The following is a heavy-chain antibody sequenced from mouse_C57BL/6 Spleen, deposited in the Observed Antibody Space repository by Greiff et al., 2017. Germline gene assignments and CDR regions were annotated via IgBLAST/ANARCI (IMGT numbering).Heavy chain of an antibody. CDR1: GYAFSSYW. CDR3: ARSLYDYDRYYYAMDY. Sequence: QVQLQQSGAELVKPGASVKISCKASGYAFSSYWMNWVKQRPGKGLEWIGQIYPGDGDTNYNGKFKGKATLTADKSSSTAYMQLSSLTSEDSAVYFCARSLYDYDRYYYAMDYWGQGTSVTVSS. J-gene: IGHJ4*01. CDR2: IYPGDGDT. V-gene: IGHV1-80*01. D-gene: IGHD2-4*01.